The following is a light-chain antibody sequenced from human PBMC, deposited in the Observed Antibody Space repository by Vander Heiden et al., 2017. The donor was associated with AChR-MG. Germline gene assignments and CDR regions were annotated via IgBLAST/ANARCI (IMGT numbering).Light chain of an antibody. CDR1: QSLLHSNGYNY. CDR3: MQALQTLMST. V-gene: IGKV2-28*01. CDR2: LGS. J-gene: IGKJ2*01. Sequence: DIVMTQSPLSLPVTPGEPASISCRSSQSLLHSNGYNYLDWYLQKPGQSPQLLIYLGSNRASGVPDRFSGSGSGTDFTLKISRVEAEDVGVYYCMQALQTLMSTFGPGTKLEIK.